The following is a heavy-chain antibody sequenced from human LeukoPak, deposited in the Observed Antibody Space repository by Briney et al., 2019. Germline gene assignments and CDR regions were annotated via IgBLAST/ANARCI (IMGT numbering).Heavy chain of an antibody. J-gene: IGHJ4*02. D-gene: IGHD3-3*01. CDR2: ISGSGGST. Sequence: GGSLRLSCAASGFTFSSYAMSWVRQAPGKGLEWVSAISGSGGSTYYADSVKGRFTISRDNSKNTLYLQMNSLRAEDTAVYYCAKEPSRFLEWTVIYYFDYWGQGTLVTVSS. CDR3: AKEPSRFLEWTVIYYFDY. CDR1: GFTFSSYA. V-gene: IGHV3-23*01.